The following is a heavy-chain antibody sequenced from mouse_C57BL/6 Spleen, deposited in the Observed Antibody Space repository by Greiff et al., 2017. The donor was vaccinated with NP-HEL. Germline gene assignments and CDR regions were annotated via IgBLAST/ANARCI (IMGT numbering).Heavy chain of an antibody. CDR2: ISSGGSYT. CDR1: GFTFSSYG. Sequence: EVKLQESGGDLVKPGGSLKLSCAASGFTFSSYGMSWVRQTPDKRLEWVATISSGGSYTYYPDSVKGRFTISRDNAKNTLYLQMSSLKSEDTAMYYCARQGARNFDVWGTGTTVTVSS. CDR3: ARQGARNFDV. J-gene: IGHJ1*03. V-gene: IGHV5-6*01.